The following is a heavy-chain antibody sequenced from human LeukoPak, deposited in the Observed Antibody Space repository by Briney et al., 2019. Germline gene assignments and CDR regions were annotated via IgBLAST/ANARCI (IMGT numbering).Heavy chain of an antibody. Sequence: GESLKISCKGSGYSFTTYWIGWVRQMPGKGLEWMGIIFLGDSDTRYSPSFQGHVTLSADKSINTAYLQWSSLKASDTAIYYCARQVEEYCNAGSCYLHAFDLWGQGTMVTVSS. CDR1: GYSFTTYW. CDR3: ARQVEEYCNAGSCYLHAFDL. V-gene: IGHV5-51*01. CDR2: IFLGDSDT. J-gene: IGHJ3*01. D-gene: IGHD2-15*01.